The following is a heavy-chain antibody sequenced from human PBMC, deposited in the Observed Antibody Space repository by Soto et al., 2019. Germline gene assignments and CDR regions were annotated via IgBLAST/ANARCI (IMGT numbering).Heavy chain of an antibody. CDR3: ARVVRGYHHNSYGMEV. V-gene: IGHV1-3*01. Sequence: ASVKVSCKASGYTFTSYAMHWVRQAPGQRLEWMGWINAGNGNTKYSQKFQGRVTITRDTSASTAYMELSSLRSEDTAVYYCARVVRGYHHNSYGMEVWGQATTFNVSS. D-gene: IGHD6-25*01. CDR1: GYTFTSYA. J-gene: IGHJ6*02. CDR2: INAGNGNT.